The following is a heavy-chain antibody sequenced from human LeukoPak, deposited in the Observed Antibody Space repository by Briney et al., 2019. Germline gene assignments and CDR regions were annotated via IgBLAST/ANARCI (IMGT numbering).Heavy chain of an antibody. J-gene: IGHJ4*02. Sequence: ASVKVSCKASGYTFTGYYMHWVRQAPGQGLEWMGWINPNSGGTNYAQKFQGWVTMTRDTSISTAYMELSRLRSDDTAVYYCATYYDILTRQLTRDYWGQGTLVTVSS. V-gene: IGHV1-2*04. CDR3: ATYYDILTRQLTRDY. CDR1: GYTFTGYY. CDR2: INPNSGGT. D-gene: IGHD3-9*01.